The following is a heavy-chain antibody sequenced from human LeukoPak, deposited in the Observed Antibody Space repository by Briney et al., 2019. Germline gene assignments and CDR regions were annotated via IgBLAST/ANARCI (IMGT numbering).Heavy chain of an antibody. Sequence: SETLSLTCTVSGGSIGSYYWSWIRQHPGKGLEWIGYIYYSGSTYYNPSLKSRVTISVDTSKNQFSLKLSSVTAADTAVYYCATWNYYYYGMDVWGQGTTVTVSS. CDR1: GGSIGSYY. J-gene: IGHJ6*02. D-gene: IGHD1-1*01. CDR3: ATWNYYYYGMDV. CDR2: IYYSGST. V-gene: IGHV4-59*06.